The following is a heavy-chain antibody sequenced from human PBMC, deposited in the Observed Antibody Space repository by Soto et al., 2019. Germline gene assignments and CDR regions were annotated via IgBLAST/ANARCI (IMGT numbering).Heavy chain of an antibody. CDR3: ARLAAAPFGGLSP. J-gene: IGHJ5*02. CDR2: ISSSSSYT. D-gene: IGHD6-13*01. V-gene: IGHV3-11*06. CDR1: GFTFSDYY. Sequence: QVQLVESGGGLVKPGGSLRLSCAASGFTFSDYYMSWIRQAPGKGLEWVSYISSSSSYTNYADSVKGRFTISRDNAKNSLYLQMNSLRVEDTAVYYCARLAAAPFGGLSPWGQGTLVTVSS.